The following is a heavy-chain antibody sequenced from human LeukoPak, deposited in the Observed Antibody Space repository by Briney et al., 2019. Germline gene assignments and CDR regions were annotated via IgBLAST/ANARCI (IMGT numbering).Heavy chain of an antibody. Sequence: GGSLRLSCAASGFTVSSNYMNWVRQAPRKGLEWVSVIYSDGSTYYADSVKGRFTTSRDKSKNTVFLQMNSLRADDTAVYCCASPGRSGYHWAAFDIWGQGTMVTVSS. D-gene: IGHD5-12*01. CDR3: ASPGRSGYHWAAFDI. J-gene: IGHJ3*02. V-gene: IGHV3-53*01. CDR1: GFTVSSNY. CDR2: IYSDGST.